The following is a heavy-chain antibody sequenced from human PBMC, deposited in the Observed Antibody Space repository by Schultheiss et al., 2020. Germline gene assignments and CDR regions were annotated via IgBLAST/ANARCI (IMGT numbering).Heavy chain of an antibody. Sequence: GGSLRLSCAASGFTFSSYAMHWVRQAPGKGLEWVAVISYDGSNKYYADSVKGRFTISRDNAKNSLHLQMNSLRAEDTAVYYCAREGYCSGGSCHAGWFDYWGQGALVTVSS. D-gene: IGHD2-15*01. CDR1: GFTFSSYA. J-gene: IGHJ4*02. CDR2: ISYDGSNK. V-gene: IGHV3-30-3*01. CDR3: AREGYCSGGSCHAGWFDY.